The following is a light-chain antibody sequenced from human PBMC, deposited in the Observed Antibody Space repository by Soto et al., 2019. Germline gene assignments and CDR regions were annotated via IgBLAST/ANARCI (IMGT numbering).Light chain of an antibody. CDR3: QQYYRTPPT. V-gene: IGKV4-1*01. CDR2: WAS. CDR1: QSVLYSSNNKNY. Sequence: DIVMTQSPDSLAVSLGERATINCKSSQSVLYSSNNKNYLAWYQQKPGQSPKLLIYWASTRESGVPGRFSGSGSGPYFTPTISSLQDDDVAVYCCQQYYRTPPTFGQGTKVEIK. J-gene: IGKJ1*01.